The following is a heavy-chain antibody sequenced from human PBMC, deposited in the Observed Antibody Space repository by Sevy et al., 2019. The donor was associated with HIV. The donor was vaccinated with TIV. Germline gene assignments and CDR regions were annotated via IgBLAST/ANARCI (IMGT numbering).Heavy chain of an antibody. V-gene: IGHV1-8*01. D-gene: IGHD3-10*01. J-gene: IGHJ6*02. CDR3: ARGPSLESNFGYYYYYYGMDV. CDR2: MNPNSGNT. CDR1: GYTFTSYD. Sequence: ASVKVSCKASGYTFTSYDINWVRQATGQGLEWMGWMNPNSGNTGYAQKFQGRVTMTRNTSISTAYMELSSLRSEDTAGYYCARGPSLESNFGYYYYYYGMDVWGQGTTVTVSS.